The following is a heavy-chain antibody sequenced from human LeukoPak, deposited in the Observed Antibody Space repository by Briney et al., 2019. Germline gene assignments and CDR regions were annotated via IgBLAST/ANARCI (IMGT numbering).Heavy chain of an antibody. CDR1: GFTFSIYS. V-gene: IGHV3-48*02. Sequence: GGSLRLSCAASGFTFSIYSMNWVRQAPGKGLEWVSYISSSSSTLYYADSVKGRFTISRDSAKNSLYLQMNGLRDDDTAVYYCARDGYGDYAVDYWGQGTLVTVSS. J-gene: IGHJ4*02. D-gene: IGHD4-17*01. CDR3: ARDGYGDYAVDY. CDR2: ISSSSSTL.